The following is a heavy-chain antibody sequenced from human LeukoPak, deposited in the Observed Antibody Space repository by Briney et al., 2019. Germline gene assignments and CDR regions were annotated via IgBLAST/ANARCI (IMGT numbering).Heavy chain of an antibody. CDR3: AREGIQLWLGPDY. Sequence: GGSLRLSCAASGFTFSSYSMNWVRQAPGKGLEWVSSISSSSSYIYYADSVKGRFTISRDNAKNSLYLQMNSLRAEDTAVYYCAREGIQLWLGPDYWGQGTLVTVSS. CDR1: GFTFSSYS. V-gene: IGHV3-21*01. D-gene: IGHD5-18*01. CDR2: ISSSSSYI. J-gene: IGHJ4*02.